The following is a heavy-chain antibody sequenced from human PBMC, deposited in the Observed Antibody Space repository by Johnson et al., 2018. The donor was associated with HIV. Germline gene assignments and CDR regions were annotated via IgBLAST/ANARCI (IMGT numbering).Heavy chain of an antibody. Sequence: QVQLVESGGGVVQPGRSLRLSCAASGFTFSNYGMHWVRQAPGQGLEWVAFIRYDGSNKYYADSVKGRFTISRDNSKNTMYLQMNSLSAEDTAVYYCARGMSSGPWAGGDAFDIWGQGTMVTVSS. CDR1: GFTFSNYG. CDR3: ARGMSSGPWAGGDAFDI. CDR2: IRYDGSNK. J-gene: IGHJ3*02. D-gene: IGHD3-22*01. V-gene: IGHV3-33*01.